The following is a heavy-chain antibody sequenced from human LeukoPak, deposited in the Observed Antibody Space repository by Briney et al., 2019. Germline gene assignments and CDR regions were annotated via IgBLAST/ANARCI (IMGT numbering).Heavy chain of an antibody. D-gene: IGHD2-2*03. CDR3: AKDSHWILFDD. CDR2: IGGSGTRT. J-gene: IGHJ4*02. CDR1: GFTFSSYA. Sequence: GGSLRLSCAASGFTFSSYAMSWVRQAPGKGLEWVSGIGGSGTRTYYADSVKGRFTISRDNSKNTLYLQMNSLRDEDTAVYYCAKDSHWILFDDWGQGTLVTVSS. V-gene: IGHV3-23*01.